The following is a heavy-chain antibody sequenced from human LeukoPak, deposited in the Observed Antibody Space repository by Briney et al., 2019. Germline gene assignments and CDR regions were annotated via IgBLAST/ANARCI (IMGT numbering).Heavy chain of an antibody. CDR2: IYHSGST. J-gene: IGHJ6*03. V-gene: IGHV4-38-2*01. CDR3: ARGWDYDFWSGYSYYYYYMDV. D-gene: IGHD3-3*01. Sequence: PSETLSLTCAVSGYSISSVYYGGWIRQPPGKGLEWIGSIYHSGSTYYNPSLKSRVTISVDTSKNQFSLKLSSVTAADTAVYYCARGWDYDFWSGYSYYYYYMDVWGKGTTVTVSS. CDR1: GYSISSVYY.